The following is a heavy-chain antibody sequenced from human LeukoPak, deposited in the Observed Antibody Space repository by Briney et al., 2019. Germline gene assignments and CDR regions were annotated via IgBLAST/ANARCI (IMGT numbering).Heavy chain of an antibody. CDR1: GGSISSGGYY. D-gene: IGHD6-19*01. V-gene: IGHV4-31*03. Sequence: SQTLSLTCTVSGGSISSGGYYWSWIRQHPGKGLEWIGYIYYSGSTYYNPSLKSRVTISVDTSKNRFSLKLSSVTAADTAVYYCARVAGVSGWYQYYFDYWGQGTLVTVSS. CDR2: IYYSGST. J-gene: IGHJ4*02. CDR3: ARVAGVSGWYQYYFDY.